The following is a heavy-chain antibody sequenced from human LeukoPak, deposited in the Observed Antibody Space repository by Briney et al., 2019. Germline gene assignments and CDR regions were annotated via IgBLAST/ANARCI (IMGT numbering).Heavy chain of an antibody. Sequence: ASVKVSCKTSGYIFTSYGISWVRQAPGQGLEWMGWISAYNGNTNYAQKLQGRVTMTTDTSTSTAYMELRSLRSDDTAVYYCARDAAAGMDGYFQHWGQGTLVTVSS. CDR1: GYIFTSYG. D-gene: IGHD6-13*01. V-gene: IGHV1-18*01. CDR3: ARDAAAGMDGYFQH. J-gene: IGHJ1*01. CDR2: ISAYNGNT.